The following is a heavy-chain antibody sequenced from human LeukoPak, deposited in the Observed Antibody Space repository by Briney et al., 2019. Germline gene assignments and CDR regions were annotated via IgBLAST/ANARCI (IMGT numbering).Heavy chain of an antibody. D-gene: IGHD3-3*01. J-gene: IGHJ6*02. V-gene: IGHV4-4*07. CDR1: GGSISSYY. CDR2: IYTSGST. Sequence: PSETLSLTCTVSGGSISSYYWSWIRQPAGKGLEWIGRIYTSGSTNYNPSLKSRVTMSVDTSKNQFSLKLSSVTAADTAVYYCAREGKDLRFLEWLPRDGMDVWGQGTTVTVSS. CDR3: AREGKDLRFLEWLPRDGMDV.